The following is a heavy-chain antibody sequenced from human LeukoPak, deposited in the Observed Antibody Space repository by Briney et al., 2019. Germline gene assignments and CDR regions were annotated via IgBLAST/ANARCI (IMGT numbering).Heavy chain of an antibody. J-gene: IGHJ4*02. V-gene: IGHV3-30*04. CDR2: ISYDGSNK. CDR1: GFTFSSYA. D-gene: IGHD5-18*01. CDR3: ARDRTWGYSYGYFDY. Sequence: GGSLRLSCAASGFTFSSYAMHWVRQAPGKGLEWVAVISYDGSNKYYADSVKGRFTISRDNSKNTLYLQMNSLRAEDTAVYYCARDRTWGYSYGYFDYWGQGTLVTVSS.